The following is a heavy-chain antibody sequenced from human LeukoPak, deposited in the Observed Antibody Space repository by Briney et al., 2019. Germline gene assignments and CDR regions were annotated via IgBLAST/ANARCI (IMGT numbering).Heavy chain of an antibody. J-gene: IGHJ5*02. V-gene: IGHV4-59*08. CDR2: IYYSGST. CDR3: ARQYYYGSGSPNWFDP. CDR1: GGSISSYY. D-gene: IGHD3-10*01. Sequence: SETLSLTCTVSGGSISSYYWSWIRRPPGKGLEWIGYIYYSGSTNYNPSLKSRVTISVDTSKNQFSLKLSSVTAADTAVYYCARQYYYGSGSPNWFDPWGQGTLVTVSS.